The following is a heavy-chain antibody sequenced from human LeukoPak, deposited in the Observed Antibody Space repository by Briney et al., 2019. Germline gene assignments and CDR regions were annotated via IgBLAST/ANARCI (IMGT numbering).Heavy chain of an antibody. Sequence: SETLSLTCAVYGGSFSGYYWSWIRQPPGKGLEWIGEINHSGSTNYNPSLKSRVTISVDTSKNQFSLKLSSVTAADTAVYYCARHLGHGPYGFDYWGQGTLVTVSS. CDR1: GGSFSGYY. J-gene: IGHJ4*02. CDR3: ARHLGHGPYGFDY. D-gene: IGHD3-10*01. V-gene: IGHV4-34*01. CDR2: INHSGST.